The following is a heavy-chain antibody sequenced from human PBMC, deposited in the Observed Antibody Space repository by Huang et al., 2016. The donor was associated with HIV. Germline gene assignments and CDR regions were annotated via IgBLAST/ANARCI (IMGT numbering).Heavy chain of an antibody. V-gene: IGHV4-59*01. J-gene: IGHJ5*02. CDR2: IYYSGST. Sequence: QVQLQESGPGLVKPSETLPLTCTVSGGSMSSYYWSWIRQPPGKGLEWIGYIYYSGSTNYNPSLKSRVTISVDTSKNQFSLRLSSVTAADTAVYYCASASIAARRWFDPWGQGRLVTVSS. CDR1: GGSMSSYY. D-gene: IGHD6-6*01. CDR3: ASASIAARRWFDP.